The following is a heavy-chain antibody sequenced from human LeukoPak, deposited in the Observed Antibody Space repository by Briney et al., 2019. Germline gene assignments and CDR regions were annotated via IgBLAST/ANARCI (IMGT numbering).Heavy chain of an antibody. CDR3: VRDSDDYYWALDF. CDR2: TYYRSRWGN. J-gene: IGHJ4*02. Sequence: SQTLSLTCAISGDSVSNNIATWNWVRQSPSRGLEWLGRTYYRSRWGNDYAISVKSRITINLDTSRNQFSLQLNSVTPKDTAVYYCVRDSDDYYWALDFWGQGTPVTVSS. D-gene: IGHD3-10*01. V-gene: IGHV6-1*01. CDR1: GDSVSNNIAT.